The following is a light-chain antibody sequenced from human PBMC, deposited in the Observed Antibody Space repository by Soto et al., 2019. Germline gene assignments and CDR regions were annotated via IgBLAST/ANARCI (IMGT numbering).Light chain of an antibody. CDR3: QQYYSTPAT. Sequence: DIVMTQSPDSLAVSLGERTTMNCRSSQTIFSGSNDKPYIAWYQQKPGQPPKLLIYWTSIRESGVPDRFTGSGSGTEFTLTISDLQDEDVALYYCQQYYSTPATFGGGTKVEIK. J-gene: IGKJ4*01. CDR1: QTIFSGSNDKPY. CDR2: WTS. V-gene: IGKV4-1*01.